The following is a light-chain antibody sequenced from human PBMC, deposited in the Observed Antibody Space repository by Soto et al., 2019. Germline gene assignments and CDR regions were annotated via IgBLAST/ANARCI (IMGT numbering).Light chain of an antibody. CDR1: SSDVGSYNL. CDR3: SSYTISSTLDV. J-gene: IGLJ1*01. Sequence: QSALTQPASVSGSPGQSITISCTGTSSDVGSYNLVSWYQQRPGKAPKLMIYEGSKRPSGVSNRFSGSKSGNTASLTISGLQAEDEADYYCSSYTISSTLDVFGTGTKVTVL. CDR2: EGS. V-gene: IGLV2-14*02.